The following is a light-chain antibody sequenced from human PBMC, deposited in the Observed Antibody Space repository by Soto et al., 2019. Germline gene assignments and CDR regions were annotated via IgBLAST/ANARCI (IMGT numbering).Light chain of an antibody. CDR3: SSYAGSNNVV. Sequence: QSALTQPPSASGSPGQSVTISCTGTSSDVGGYNYVSWYQQHPGKAPKLILYEVSKRPSGVPDRFSGSKSGNTASLTVSGLQAEDEADYYCSSYAGSNNVVFGGGTKVPGL. V-gene: IGLV2-8*01. CDR1: SSDVGGYNY. J-gene: IGLJ2*01. CDR2: EVS.